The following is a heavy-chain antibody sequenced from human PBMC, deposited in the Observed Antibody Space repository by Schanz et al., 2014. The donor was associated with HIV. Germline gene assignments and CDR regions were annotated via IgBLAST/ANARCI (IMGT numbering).Heavy chain of an antibody. CDR1: GFTFSHTW. Sequence: EVQLVESGGGLVKPGGSLRVSCAASGFTFSHTWMSWVRLAPGKGLEWVSTVGYGGDNTYYADSVKGRFTISRDNSKNTLYLQMNSLRAEDTAVYYCARDNSGSIDYWGQGTLVTVSS. CDR3: ARDNSGSIDY. J-gene: IGHJ4*02. V-gene: IGHV3-23*04. CDR2: VGYGGDNT. D-gene: IGHD3-10*01.